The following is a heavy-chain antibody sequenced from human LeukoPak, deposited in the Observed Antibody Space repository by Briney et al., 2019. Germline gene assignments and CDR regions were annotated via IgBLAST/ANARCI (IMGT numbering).Heavy chain of an antibody. CDR3: AKDGGLWVSAHWGDS. D-gene: IGHD7-27*01. CDR1: GFSFSGYT. V-gene: IGHV3-23*01. J-gene: IGHJ4*02. CDR2: ITTSDGNT. Sequence: GGSLRLSCAASGFSFSGYTMSWVRQAPGKGLEWVSTITTSDGNTYYADSVKGRFTVSRDNSKNTLFLQMNSLRAEDTAVYYCAKDGGLWVSAHWGDSWGRGTLVTVSS.